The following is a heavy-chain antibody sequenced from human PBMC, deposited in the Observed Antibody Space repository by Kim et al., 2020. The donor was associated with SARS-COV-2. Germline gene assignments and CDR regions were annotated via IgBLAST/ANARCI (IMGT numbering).Heavy chain of an antibody. CDR3: ARGQLLYYYYYYIDV. CDR1: GGSISSYY. CDR2: IYYSGST. J-gene: IGHJ6*03. D-gene: IGHD2-2*01. Sequence: SETLSLTCTVSGGSISSYYWSWIRQPPGKGLEWIGYIYYSGSTNYNPSLKSRVTISVDTSKNQFSLKLSSVTAADTAVYYCARGQLLYYYYYYIDVGGKGTTDTVSS. V-gene: IGHV4-59*01.